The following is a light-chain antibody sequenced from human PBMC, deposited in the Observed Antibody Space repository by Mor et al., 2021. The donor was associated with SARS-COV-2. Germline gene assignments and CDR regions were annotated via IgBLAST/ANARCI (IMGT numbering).Light chain of an antibody. CDR3: LSFTRKNSNVV. J-gene: IGLJ2*01. Sequence: RPSGIPDPFSGSKSGNTASLTISGLQAEDEAYYYCLSFTRKNSNVVFGGGTKVTVL. V-gene: IGLV2-14*01.